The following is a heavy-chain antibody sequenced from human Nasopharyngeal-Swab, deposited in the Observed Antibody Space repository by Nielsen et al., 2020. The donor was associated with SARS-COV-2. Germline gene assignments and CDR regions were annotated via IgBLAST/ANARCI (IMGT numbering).Heavy chain of an antibody. Sequence: WIRQPPGKGLEWVAVIWYDGSNKYYADSVKGRFTISRDNSKNTLYLQMNSLRVEDTAMYYCAKSSGIQGRIWHDPWGQGTPVTVSS. CDR2: IWYDGSNK. D-gene: IGHD6-19*01. CDR3: AKSSGIQGRIWHDP. J-gene: IGHJ5*02. V-gene: IGHV3-33*06.